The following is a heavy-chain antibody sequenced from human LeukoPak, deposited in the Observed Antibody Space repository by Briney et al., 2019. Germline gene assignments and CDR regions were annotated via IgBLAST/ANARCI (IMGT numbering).Heavy chain of an antibody. CDR2: VYHSGIT. J-gene: IGHJ4*02. CDR3: AREWQYQFDY. V-gene: IGHV4-39*07. CDR1: GGSITNTNYY. Sequence: SETLSLTCTVSGGSITNTNYYWAWIRQPPGEGLEWIGSVYHSGITYYTPSLKSRVSISVDTSRNQFSLKVTSVTAADTAVYYCAREWQYQFDYWGQGSLVTVSS. D-gene: IGHD4-11*01.